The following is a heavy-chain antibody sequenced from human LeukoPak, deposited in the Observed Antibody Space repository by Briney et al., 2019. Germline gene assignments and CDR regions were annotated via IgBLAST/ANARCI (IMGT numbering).Heavy chain of an antibody. J-gene: IGHJ4*02. CDR1: GLTFGDYA. V-gene: IGHV3-49*04. Sequence: GGSLRLSCTASGLTFGDYAMTWVRQAPGKGLEWVGFIASETYGGTAEHAASVKGRFTISRDDSKSIAYLQMNSLKTEDTAVYYCTRDQTPYYWGQGTLVTVSS. CDR3: TRDQTPYY. CDR2: IASETYGGTA.